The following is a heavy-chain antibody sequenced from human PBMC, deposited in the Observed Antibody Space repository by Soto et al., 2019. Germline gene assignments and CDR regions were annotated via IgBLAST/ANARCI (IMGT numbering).Heavy chain of an antibody. Sequence: SETLSLTCTVSGGSISSSSYYWGWIRQPPGKGLEWIGSIYYSGSTYYNPSLKSRVTISVDTFKNQFSLKLSSVTAADTAVYYCVRHQALTGDYPNGFAPWGQGTLVTVSS. CDR3: VRHQALTGDYPNGFAP. J-gene: IGHJ5*02. CDR2: IYYSGST. V-gene: IGHV4-39*01. D-gene: IGHD3-10*01. CDR1: GGSISSSSYY.